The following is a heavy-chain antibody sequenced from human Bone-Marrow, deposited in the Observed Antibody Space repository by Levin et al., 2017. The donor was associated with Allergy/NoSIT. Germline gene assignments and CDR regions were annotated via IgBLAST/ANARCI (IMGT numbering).Heavy chain of an antibody. CDR3: ARRVVAGAGSLFGMDV. CDR1: GFTFSSYW. Sequence: GESLKISCAASGFTFSSYWMHWVRQAPGKGLVWVSRIHSDGSNTNYADSVKGRFTISRDNAKNTLYLQMNSLRAEDTAVYYCARRVVAGAGSLFGMDVWGQGTTVTVSS. J-gene: IGHJ6*02. D-gene: IGHD2-2*01. CDR2: IHSDGSNT. V-gene: IGHV3-74*01.